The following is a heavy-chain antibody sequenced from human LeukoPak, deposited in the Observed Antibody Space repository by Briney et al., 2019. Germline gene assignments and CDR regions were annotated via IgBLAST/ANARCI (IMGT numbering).Heavy chain of an antibody. CDR2: INPNSGGT. Sequence: GASVKVSFKASGYTFTGYYMHWVRQAPGRGLEWMAWINPNSGGTYYAQNFHDRITMTRDTSISTAYMELSRLRSDDTAIYYCARANALYCSSTSCLFDYWGQGTLVTVSS. J-gene: IGHJ4*02. CDR1: GYTFTGYY. V-gene: IGHV1-2*02. CDR3: ARANALYCSSTSCLFDY. D-gene: IGHD2-2*01.